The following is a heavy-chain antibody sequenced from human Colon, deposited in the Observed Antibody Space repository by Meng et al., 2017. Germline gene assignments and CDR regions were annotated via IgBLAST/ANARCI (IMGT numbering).Heavy chain of an antibody. D-gene: IGHD2-15*01. J-gene: IGHJ4*02. CDR3: SRESADGGSFDL. CDR2: INPRTGDT. Sequence: QVQLMQSGAEVKKPGASVTVSCKASGYTLYIHWVRLRPGEGLEWIGLINPRTGDTKSAQSFQCRVTMTRDTSTTTFSMDLRSLTTDDSAIYFCSRESADGGSFDLWGQGTLVTVSS. CDR1: GYTLY. V-gene: IGHV1-2*06.